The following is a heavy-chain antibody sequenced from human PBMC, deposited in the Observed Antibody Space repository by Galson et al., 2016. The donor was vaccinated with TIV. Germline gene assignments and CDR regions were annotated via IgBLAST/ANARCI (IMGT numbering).Heavy chain of an antibody. D-gene: IGHD3-9*01. V-gene: IGHV2-70*04. CDR2: IDWDGGN. Sequence: PALVNPTQTLTLTCTLSGFSLSTSGVRVSWIRQPPGKALEWLARIDWDGGNFYSTSLKTRLTISKDTSKNQVVLTMTNMDPVDTALYYCSRTPLILWGAFFIWCQGTMVTVSS. CDR3: SRTPLILWGAFFI. CDR1: GFSLSTSGVR. J-gene: IGHJ3*02.